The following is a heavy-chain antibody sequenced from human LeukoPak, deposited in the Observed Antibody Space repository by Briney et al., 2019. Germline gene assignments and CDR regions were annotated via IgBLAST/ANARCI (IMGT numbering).Heavy chain of an antibody. CDR3: ARDLTILFWLPVHSGMDV. Sequence: GGSLRLSCAASGVTISSYSMHKVRQAPGKGLEWVAVIWYDGSNKYYAASVKGRFTISRDNSKNTLYLQMNSLRAEDTAVYYCARDLTILFWLPVHSGMDVWGEGTTVTVSS. CDR2: IWYDGSNK. J-gene: IGHJ6*01. CDR1: GVTISSYS. D-gene: IGHD2-8*02. V-gene: IGHV3-33*01.